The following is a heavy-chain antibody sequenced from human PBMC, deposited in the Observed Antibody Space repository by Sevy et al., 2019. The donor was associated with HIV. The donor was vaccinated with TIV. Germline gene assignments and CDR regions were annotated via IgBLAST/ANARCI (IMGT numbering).Heavy chain of an antibody. D-gene: IGHD1-26*01. CDR3: AREVRLLRDCRGMDV. V-gene: IGHV3-21*01. CDR2: ISSSSSYI. J-gene: IGHJ6*02. CDR1: GFTFSSYS. Sequence: GGSLRLSCAASGFTFSSYSMNWVRQAPGKGLEWVSSISSSSSYIYYADSVKGRFTISRDNAKNSLYLQMNSLRAEDTAVYYCAREVRLLRDCRGMDVWGQGTTVTVSS.